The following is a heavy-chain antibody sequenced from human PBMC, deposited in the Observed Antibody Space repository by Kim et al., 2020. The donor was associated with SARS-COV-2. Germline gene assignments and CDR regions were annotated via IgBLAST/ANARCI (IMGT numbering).Heavy chain of an antibody. CDR3: ARSDYYYDSSGYYYPPAD. CDR2: IYYSGST. V-gene: IGHV4-28*01. Sequence: SETLSLTCAVSGYSISSSNWWGWIRQPPGKGLEWIGYIYYSGSTYYNPSLKSLVTMSVDTSKNQFSLKLSSVTAVDTAVYYCARSDYYYDSSGYYYPPADWGQGTLVTVSS. CDR1: GYSISSSNW. D-gene: IGHD3-22*01. J-gene: IGHJ4*02.